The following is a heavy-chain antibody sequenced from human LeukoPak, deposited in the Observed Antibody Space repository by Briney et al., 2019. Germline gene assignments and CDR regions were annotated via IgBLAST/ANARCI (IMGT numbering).Heavy chain of an antibody. CDR3: ARDNGSGSYKAYYYYYYMDV. Sequence: SVKVSCKASGGTFSSYAISWVRQAPGQGLEWMGGIIPIFGTANYAQTFQGRVTITTDESTSTAYMELSSLRSEDTAVYYCARDNGSGSYKAYYYYYYMDVWGKGTTVTVSS. CDR1: GGTFSSYA. D-gene: IGHD3-10*01. CDR2: IIPIFGTA. J-gene: IGHJ6*03. V-gene: IGHV1-69*05.